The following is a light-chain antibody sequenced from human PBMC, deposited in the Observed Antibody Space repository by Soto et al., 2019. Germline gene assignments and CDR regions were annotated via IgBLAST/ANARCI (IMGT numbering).Light chain of an antibody. CDR2: AAS. V-gene: IGKV1-27*01. J-gene: IGKJ1*01. Sequence: ILMPPYPTSLPTAVGASVPITSRASQDISYYLGWYQQKPGTAPKLLIYAASTLQSGVPSRFSGGASGTDFTLTISSLQPEDVATYYCQKYNSAPWTFGQGTKVDIK. CDR1: QDISYY. CDR3: QKYNSAPWT.